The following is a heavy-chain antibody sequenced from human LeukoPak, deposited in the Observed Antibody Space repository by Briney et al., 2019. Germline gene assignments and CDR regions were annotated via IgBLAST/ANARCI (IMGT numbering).Heavy chain of an antibody. Sequence: PGGSLRLSCAASGFTFSRYWMSWVRQAPGKGLEWVANIKQDGSEKYSVDSVKGRFTISRDNAKNSLYLQMNSLRAEDTAVYYCAKDHLGSRLISLFDYWGQGTLVTVSS. D-gene: IGHD2-8*01. V-gene: IGHV3-7*03. CDR3: AKDHLGSRLISLFDY. J-gene: IGHJ4*02. CDR1: GFTFSRYW. CDR2: IKQDGSEK.